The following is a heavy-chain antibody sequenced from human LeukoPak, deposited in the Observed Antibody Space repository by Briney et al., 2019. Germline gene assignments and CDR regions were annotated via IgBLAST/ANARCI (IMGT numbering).Heavy chain of an antibody. CDR2: ISYDGSNK. J-gene: IGHJ4*02. D-gene: IGHD3-9*01. Sequence: GGSLRLSCAASGFTFSSYGMHWVRQAPGKGLEWVAVISYDGSNKYYADSVKGRFTISRDNSKNTLYLQMNSLRAEDTAVCYCAKEGYDILTGTPGYFDYWGQGTLVTVSS. CDR1: GFTFSSYG. CDR3: AKEGYDILTGTPGYFDY. V-gene: IGHV3-30*18.